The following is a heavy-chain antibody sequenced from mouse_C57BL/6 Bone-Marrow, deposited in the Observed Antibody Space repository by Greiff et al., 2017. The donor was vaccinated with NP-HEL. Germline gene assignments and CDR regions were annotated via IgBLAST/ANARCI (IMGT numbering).Heavy chain of an antibody. D-gene: IGHD1-1*01. CDR1: GYTFTNYW. J-gene: IGHJ2*01. CDR3: ARVYYGRPFDY. CDR2: IYPGGGYT. Sequence: QVQLQQSGAELVRPGTSVKMSCKASGYTFTNYWIGWAKQRPGHGLEWIGDIYPGGGYTNYNEKFKGKATLTADKSSSTAYMQFSRLTSEDSAIYYCARVYYGRPFDYWGQGTTLTVSS. V-gene: IGHV1-63*01.